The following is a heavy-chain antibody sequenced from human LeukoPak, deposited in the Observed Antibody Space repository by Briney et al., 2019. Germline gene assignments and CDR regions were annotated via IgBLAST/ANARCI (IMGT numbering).Heavy chain of an antibody. V-gene: IGHV3-7*01. J-gene: IGHJ4*02. D-gene: IGHD3-3*01. Sequence: GGSLRLSCAASGSTFSSYWMSWVRQAPGKGLEWVANIKQDGSEKYYVDSVKGRFTISRDNAKNSLYLQMNSLRAEDTAVYYCAREAALDYDFWSGYQYYFDYWGQGTLVTVSS. CDR3: AREAALDYDFWSGYQYYFDY. CDR2: IKQDGSEK. CDR1: GSTFSSYW.